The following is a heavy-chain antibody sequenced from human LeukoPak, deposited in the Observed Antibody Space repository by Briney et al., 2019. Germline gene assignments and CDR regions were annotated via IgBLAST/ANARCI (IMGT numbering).Heavy chain of an antibody. CDR1: GGSFSGYY. CDR3: ARGPRPFDY. Sequence: SETLSLTCAVYGGSFSGYYWSWIRQPPGKGLEWIGEINHSGSTNYNPSLKSRVTISVDTSKNQFSLKLSSVTAADTAVYYCARGPRPFDYWGQGTLVTVPS. J-gene: IGHJ4*02. V-gene: IGHV4-34*01. CDR2: INHSGST.